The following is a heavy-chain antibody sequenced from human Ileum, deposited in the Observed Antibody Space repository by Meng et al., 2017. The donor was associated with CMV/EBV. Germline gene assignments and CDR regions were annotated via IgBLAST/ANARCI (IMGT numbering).Heavy chain of an antibody. V-gene: IGHV3-30-3*01. J-gene: IGHJ3*02. D-gene: IGHD5-18*01. CDR2: ISYDGSNK. Sequence: GESLKISCAASGFTFSSYWMHWVRQAPGKGLEWVAVISYDGSNKYYADSVKGRFTISRDNSKNTLYLQMNSLRAEDTAVYYCARDPRQLWLLGAFDIWGQGTMVTVSS. CDR3: ARDPRQLWLLGAFDI. CDR1: GFTFSSYW.